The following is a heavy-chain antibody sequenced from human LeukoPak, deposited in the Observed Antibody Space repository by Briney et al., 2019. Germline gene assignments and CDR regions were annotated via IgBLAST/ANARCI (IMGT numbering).Heavy chain of an antibody. J-gene: IGHJ4*02. CDR2: IYHSGST. D-gene: IGHD1-20*01. V-gene: IGHV4-30-2*01. Sequence: SETLSLTCTVSGGSISSGGYYWSWIRQPPGKGLEWIGYIYHSGSTYYNPSLKSRVTISVDRSKNQFSLKLSSVTAADTAVYYCARSALLTGTRGDYWGQGTLVTVSS. CDR3: ARSALLTGTRGDY. CDR1: GGSISSGGYY.